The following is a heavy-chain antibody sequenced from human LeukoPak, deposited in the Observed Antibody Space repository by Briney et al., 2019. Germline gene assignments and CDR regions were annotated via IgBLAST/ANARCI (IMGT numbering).Heavy chain of an antibody. CDR3: ARPNYDSSGYYRDY. Sequence: ASVKVSCKASGYTFTSYGISWVRQAPGQGLEWMGWISAYNGNTNYAQKLQGRVTMTTDTPTSTAYMELRSLRSDDTAVYYCARPNYDSSGYYRDYWGQGTLVTVSS. V-gene: IGHV1-18*01. D-gene: IGHD3-22*01. CDR1: GYTFTSYG. J-gene: IGHJ4*02. CDR2: ISAYNGNT.